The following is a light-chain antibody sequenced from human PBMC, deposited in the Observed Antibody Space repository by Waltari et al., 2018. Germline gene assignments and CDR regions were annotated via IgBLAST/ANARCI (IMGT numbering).Light chain of an antibody. CDR2: DAC. V-gene: IGKV3-20*01. Sequence: EIVLTQSPGTLSLSPGERVTLSCRASQSVGRSLAWYQQRPGQAPRLLIYDACTRATGVADRFSGSGSGTDFSLTISRLDPEDFAVYYCQMYVRLPVTFGQGTKVEIK. J-gene: IGKJ1*01. CDR3: QMYVRLPVT. CDR1: QSVGRS.